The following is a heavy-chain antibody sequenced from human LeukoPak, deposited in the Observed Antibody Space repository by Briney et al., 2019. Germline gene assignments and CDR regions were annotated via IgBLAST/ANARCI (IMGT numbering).Heavy chain of an antibody. CDR1: GSTFSSYA. D-gene: IGHD5-18*01. CDR3: ARARRRGYSYGRNDAFDI. V-gene: IGHV1-69*13. Sequence: GASVKVSCKASGSTFSSYAISWVRQAPGQGLEWMGGIIPIFGTANYAQKFQGRVTITADESTSTAYMELSSLRSEDTAVYYCARARRRGYSYGRNDAFDIWGQGTMVTVSS. J-gene: IGHJ3*02. CDR2: IIPIFGTA.